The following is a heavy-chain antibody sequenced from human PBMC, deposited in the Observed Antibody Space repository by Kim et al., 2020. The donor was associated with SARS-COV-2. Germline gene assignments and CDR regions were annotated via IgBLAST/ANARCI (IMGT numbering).Heavy chain of an antibody. D-gene: IGHD2-15*01. CDR3: ARDVGSGSSPVDY. Sequence: GGSLRLSCAASGFTFSSYAMRWVRQAPGKGLEWVSAISGDGGNKYYADSVKGRFTISRDNSKNTLYLQMNSLRAEDTAVYYCARDVGSGSSPVDYWGQGTLVTVSS. V-gene: IGHV3-30-3*01. CDR2: ISGDGGNK. CDR1: GFTFSSYA. J-gene: IGHJ4*02.